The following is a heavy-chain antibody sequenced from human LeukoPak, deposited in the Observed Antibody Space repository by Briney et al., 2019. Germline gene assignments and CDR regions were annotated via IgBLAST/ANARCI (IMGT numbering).Heavy chain of an antibody. J-gene: IGHJ5*02. Sequence: SETLSLTCTVSGGSISSGDYYWSWIRHPPGKGLEWIGYIYYNGSTYYNPSLKSRVTISVDTSKNQFSLKLSSVTAADTAVYYCARGELDILTGNNWIDPWGQGTLVTVSS. D-gene: IGHD3-9*01. CDR1: GGSISSGDYY. CDR3: ARGELDILTGNNWIDP. V-gene: IGHV4-30-4*01. CDR2: IYYNGST.